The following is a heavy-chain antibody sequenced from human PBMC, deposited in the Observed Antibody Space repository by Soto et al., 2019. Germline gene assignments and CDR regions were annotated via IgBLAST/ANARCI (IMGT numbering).Heavy chain of an antibody. CDR2: ISSGGGTT. CDR1: GFSFSIFA. J-gene: IGHJ4*02. V-gene: IGHV3-23*01. D-gene: IGHD5-18*01. Sequence: EVHLLESGGGFLQPGGSLRLSCAASGFSFSIFAMNWVRQAPGKGLELVSTISSGGGTTLYADSVKGRFTISRDNSKNTVSLQMNSLRAEDTAVYYCVRGYSYVWGQGTLVTVSS. CDR3: VRGYSYV.